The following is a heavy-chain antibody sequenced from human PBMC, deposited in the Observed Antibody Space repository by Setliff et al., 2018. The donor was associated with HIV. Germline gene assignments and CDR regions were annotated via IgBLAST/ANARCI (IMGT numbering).Heavy chain of an antibody. CDR1: GYSISSDYC. CDR3: ARQFTVQWLVSTYGMDV. J-gene: IGHJ6*02. D-gene: IGHD6-19*01. Sequence: PSETLSLTCGVSGYSISSDYCWGWIRQPPGKGLEWIGNMCHGGNNNYYNPSLKSRVTISVDTSKNQFFLKVTSVTAADTAVYYCARQFTVQWLVSTYGMDVWGQGTTVTVSS. CDR2: MCHGGNNN. V-gene: IGHV4-38-2*01.